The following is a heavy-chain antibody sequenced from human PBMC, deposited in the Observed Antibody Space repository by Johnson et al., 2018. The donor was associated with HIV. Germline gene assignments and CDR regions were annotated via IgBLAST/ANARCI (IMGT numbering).Heavy chain of an antibody. D-gene: IGHD3-10*01. CDR1: GFTFSSYG. CDR3: AIQGPTMVRVRSAFDI. Sequence: QVQVLESGGGVVQPGRSLRLSCAASGFTFSSYGMHWVRHAPGKGLEWVAVISYDGSNKYYAESVKGRFTISRDNSKNTLYLQMNSLRAEDTAVYYCAIQGPTMVRVRSAFDIWGQGTMVTVSS. V-gene: IGHV3-30*03. J-gene: IGHJ3*02. CDR2: ISYDGSNK.